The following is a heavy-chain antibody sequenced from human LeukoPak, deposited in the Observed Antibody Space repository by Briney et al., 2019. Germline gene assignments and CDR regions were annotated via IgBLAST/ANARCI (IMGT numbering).Heavy chain of an antibody. Sequence: PGGSLRLSCAASGFTYSNYAMGWVHQAPGKVLQWVSGVTASGENTYYADSVTGRFTISRDNSKNMLYLQMNSLRAEDTAVYYCAKDGLGRATIREFDHWGQGTLATVSS. V-gene: IGHV3-23*01. J-gene: IGHJ4*02. CDR2: VTASGENT. D-gene: IGHD5-24*01. CDR3: AKDGLGRATIREFDH. CDR1: GFTYSNYA.